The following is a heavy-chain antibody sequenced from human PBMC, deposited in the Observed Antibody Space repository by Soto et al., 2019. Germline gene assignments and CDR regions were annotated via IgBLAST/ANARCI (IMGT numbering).Heavy chain of an antibody. V-gene: IGHV4-39*01. D-gene: IGHD2-21*02. CDR2: IYYSGSI. CDR3: ARQRTSVVTQAYFDS. J-gene: IGHJ4*02. CDR1: VDSINNSSYY. Sequence: SETLSLTCPVTVDSINNSSYYWGWIRQPPGKGLEWIGSIYYSGSIYNNPSLKSRVSMSVDTSKNQFSLKLRSVTAADTALYYCARQRTSVVTQAYFDSWGQGSLVTVSS.